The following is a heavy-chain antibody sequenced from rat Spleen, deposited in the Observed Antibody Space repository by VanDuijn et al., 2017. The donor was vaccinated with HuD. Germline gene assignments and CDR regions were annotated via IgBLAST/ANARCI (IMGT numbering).Heavy chain of an antibody. J-gene: IGHJ3*01. CDR3: VRGPRKSGFAY. CDR2: IDPGSGSA. CDR1: GYPFTSYT. Sequence: QIQLQQSGAELAKPGSSVKISCKTSGYPFTSYTIHWIKQTTGRAPEWAGYIDPGSGSALYNGKFKGKATLTVDKSSTTAYLQLSSLTPVDTAVYYCVRGPRKSGFAYWGQGTLVTVST. V-gene: IGHV1-57*01.